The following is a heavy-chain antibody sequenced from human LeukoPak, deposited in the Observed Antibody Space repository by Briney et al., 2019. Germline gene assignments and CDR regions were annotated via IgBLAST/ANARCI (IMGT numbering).Heavy chain of an antibody. D-gene: IGHD2/OR15-2a*01. CDR3: ARGDTSLQRNDALDI. V-gene: IGHV3-21*01. Sequence: GGSLRLSCAASGFTFSSYAMNWVRQAPGKGLEWVSSISLTSNDIYYAASVRGRFIISRDNAKNLLSLQMNSLRAEDTALYYCARGDTSLQRNDALDIWGQGTVVSVSS. CDR1: GFTFSSYA. CDR2: ISLTSNDI. J-gene: IGHJ3*02.